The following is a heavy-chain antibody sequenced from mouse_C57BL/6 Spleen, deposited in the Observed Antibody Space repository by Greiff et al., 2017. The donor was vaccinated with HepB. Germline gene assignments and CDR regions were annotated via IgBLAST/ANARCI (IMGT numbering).Heavy chain of an antibody. V-gene: IGHV2-2*01. CDR2: IWSGGST. CDR3: ARNDPYYYGSSYYAMDY. D-gene: IGHD1-1*01. Sequence: VKLQQSGPGLVQPSQSLSITCTVSGFSLTSYGVHWVRQSPGKGLEWLGVIWSGGSTDYNAAFISRLSISKDNSKSQVFFKMNSLQADDTAIYYCARNDPYYYGSSYYAMDYWGQGTSVTVSS. J-gene: IGHJ4*01. CDR1: GFSLTSYG.